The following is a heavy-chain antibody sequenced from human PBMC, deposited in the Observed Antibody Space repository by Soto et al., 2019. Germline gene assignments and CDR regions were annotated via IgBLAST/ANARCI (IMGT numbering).Heavy chain of an antibody. CDR3: AAGGTMVVTWGRWGMDV. Sequence: SVKVSCKTSGFTFTSSAMQWVRQARGQRLEWIGWIVVGSGNTNYAQKFQERVTITRDMSTSTAYMELSSLRSEDTAVYYCAAGGTMVVTWGRWGMDVWGQGTTVTVSS. CDR1: GFTFTSSA. D-gene: IGHD2-15*01. V-gene: IGHV1-58*02. CDR2: IVVGSGNT. J-gene: IGHJ6*02.